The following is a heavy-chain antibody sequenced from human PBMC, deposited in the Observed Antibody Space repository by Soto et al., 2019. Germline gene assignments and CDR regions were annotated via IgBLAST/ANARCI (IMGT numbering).Heavy chain of an antibody. CDR3: ARAPRYDFWSGYPLWYYGMDV. V-gene: IGHV1-18*01. CDR2: TSAYNGNT. D-gene: IGHD3-3*01. J-gene: IGHJ6*02. Sequence: ASVKASCKASGDTFTSYGISWVRQAPGQGLEWMGWTSAYNGNTNYAQKLQGRVTMTTDTSTSTAYMELRSLRSDDTAVYYCARAPRYDFWSGYPLWYYGMDVWGQGATVTVSS. CDR1: GDTFTSYG.